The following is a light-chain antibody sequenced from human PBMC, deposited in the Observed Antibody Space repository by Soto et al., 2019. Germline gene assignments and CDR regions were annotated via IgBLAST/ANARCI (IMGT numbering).Light chain of an antibody. CDR2: GAS. CDR3: QQYKDWPTT. Sequence: IVMKHSPATLSVSPGERATLSCMASQSVSYSVAWYQQKPGQAPRLLIYGASTRAISVPARFSGSGSGTEFALTISSLQSEDFAIYFCQQYKDWPTTFGQGTKVDIK. CDR1: QSVSYS. V-gene: IGKV3-15*01. J-gene: IGKJ1*01.